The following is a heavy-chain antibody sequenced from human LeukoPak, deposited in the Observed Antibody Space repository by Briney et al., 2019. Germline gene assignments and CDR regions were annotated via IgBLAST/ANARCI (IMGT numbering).Heavy chain of an antibody. J-gene: IGHJ6*02. CDR2: ISNTGST. D-gene: IGHD2-21*02. CDR3: GTADRDHRDRYGMDV. Sequence: SETLSLTCAVYRGPFRGFFWSWIRQAPGKGLEWIGYISNTGSTDYVPSLKSRATISVDKSKNQFSLKLSSVTAADTAVYYCGTADRDHRDRYGMDVWGQGTTVTVSS. CDR1: RGPFRGFF. V-gene: IGHV4-59*08.